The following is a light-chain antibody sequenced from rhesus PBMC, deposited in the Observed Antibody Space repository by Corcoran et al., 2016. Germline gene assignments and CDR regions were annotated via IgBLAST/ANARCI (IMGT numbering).Light chain of an antibody. CDR3: QQYNSRPYS. J-gene: IGKJ2*01. V-gene: IGKV1-22*01. CDR2: KAF. CDR1: QGISSW. Sequence: DIQMTQSPSSLSASVGDTVTITCRASQGISSWLAWYQQKPGKSPKPLIYKAFSLQSGVPSRFSGSGSGTDFTLTISILQSEDFATYYCQQYNSRPYSFGQGTKVEIK.